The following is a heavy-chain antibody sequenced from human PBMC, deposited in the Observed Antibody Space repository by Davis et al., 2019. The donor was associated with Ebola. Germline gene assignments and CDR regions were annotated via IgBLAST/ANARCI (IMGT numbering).Heavy chain of an antibody. CDR2: IWYDGSNK. Sequence: SLKISCAASGFTFSSYGMHWVRQAPGKGLEWVAVIWYDGSNKYYADSVKGRFTISRDNSKNTLYLQMNSLRAEDTAVYYCARVPLGYCSGGSCYSRNGMDVWGQGTTVTVSS. J-gene: IGHJ6*02. CDR1: GFTFSSYG. D-gene: IGHD2-15*01. CDR3: ARVPLGYCSGGSCYSRNGMDV. V-gene: IGHV3-33*01.